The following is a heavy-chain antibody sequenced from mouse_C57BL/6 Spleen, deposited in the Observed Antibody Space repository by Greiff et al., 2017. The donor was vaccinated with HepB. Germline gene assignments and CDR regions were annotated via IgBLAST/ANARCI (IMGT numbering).Heavy chain of an antibody. D-gene: IGHD1-1*01. CDR2: INYDGSST. V-gene: IGHV5-16*01. Sequence: DVKLVESEGGLVQPGSSMKLSCTASGFTFSDYYMAWVRQVPEKGLEWVANINYDGSSTYYLDSLKSRFIISRDNAKNILYLQMSSLKSEDTATYYCARVLHYYGSSYLYYFDYWGQGTTLTVSS. J-gene: IGHJ2*01. CDR3: ARVLHYYGSSYLYYFDY. CDR1: GFTFSDYY.